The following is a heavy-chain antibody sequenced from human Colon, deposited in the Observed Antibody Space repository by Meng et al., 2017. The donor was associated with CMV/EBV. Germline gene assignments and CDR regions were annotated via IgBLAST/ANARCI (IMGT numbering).Heavy chain of an antibody. J-gene: IGHJ4*02. D-gene: IGHD5-24*01. V-gene: IGHV1-2*02. Sequence: ASVKVSCKASGYTFTGYYMHWVRQAPGQGLEWMGWINPNSGGTNYAQKFQGRVTVTRDTSISTAYLELNSLRSDDTAIYYCARAEDDYFDFWGQGTLVTSPQ. CDR1: GYTFTGYY. CDR2: INPNSGGT. CDR3: ARAEDDYFDF.